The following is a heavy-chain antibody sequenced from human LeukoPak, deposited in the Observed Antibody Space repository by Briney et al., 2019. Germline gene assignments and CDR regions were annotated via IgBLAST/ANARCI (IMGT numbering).Heavy chain of an antibody. D-gene: IGHD6-6*01. CDR2: ISGGGVTT. CDR1: GFTSIAYA. Sequence: GGSLRLSCVGSGFTSIAYALTWARQAPGKGLEWVSGISGGGVTTYYADSVKGRFTISRDNAKNSLYLQINSLRAEDTAVYYCARSSYSSSSSVWGQGTMVTVSS. V-gene: IGHV3-23*01. J-gene: IGHJ3*01. CDR3: ARSSYSSSSSV.